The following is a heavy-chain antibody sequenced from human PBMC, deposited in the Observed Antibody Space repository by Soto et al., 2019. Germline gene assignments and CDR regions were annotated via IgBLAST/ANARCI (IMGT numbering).Heavy chain of an antibody. D-gene: IGHD3-22*01. CDR1: GYTFTGYY. V-gene: IGHV1-2*02. Sequence: EASVKVSCKASGYTFTGYYMHWVRQAPGQGLEWMGWINPNSGGTNYAQKFQGRVTMTRDTSISTAYMELSRLRSDDTAVYYCARLANYDSSGSSWFDPWGQGTLVTVSS. CDR2: INPNSGGT. CDR3: ARLANYDSSGSSWFDP. J-gene: IGHJ5*02.